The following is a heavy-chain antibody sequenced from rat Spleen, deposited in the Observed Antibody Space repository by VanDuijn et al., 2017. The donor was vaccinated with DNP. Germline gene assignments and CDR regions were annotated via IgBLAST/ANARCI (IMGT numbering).Heavy chain of an antibody. Sequence: EVQLVESGGGLVQPGRSMKLSCVASGFTFNDHYMAWVRQGPTKGLEWVAAISSGGGNTYYGDSVKGRFTISRDHAKSTLYLQMDSLRSEDTATYYCASLWTLAYWGQGTLVTVSS. D-gene: IGHD1-3*01. V-gene: IGHV5-25*01. CDR3: ASLWTLAY. J-gene: IGHJ3*01. CDR2: ISSGGGNT. CDR1: GFTFNDHY.